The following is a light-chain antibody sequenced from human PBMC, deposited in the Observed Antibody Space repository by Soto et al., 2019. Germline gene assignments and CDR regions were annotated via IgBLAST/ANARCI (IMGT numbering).Light chain of an antibody. CDR3: QQDYSYPLT. CDR2: RSS. V-gene: IGKV1-6*01. J-gene: IGKJ4*01. CDR1: QGIKND. Sequence: AIQMTQSPSSLSASVGDRVTITCRASQGIKNDLGWYQQKPGKAPNLLIYRSSTLQSGVPSRFSGSGSGADFTLTISSLQPEDSATYFCQQDYSYPLTFDAGTKVELK.